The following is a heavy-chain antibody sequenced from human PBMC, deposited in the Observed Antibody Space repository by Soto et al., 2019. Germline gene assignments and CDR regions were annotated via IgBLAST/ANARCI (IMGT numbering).Heavy chain of an antibody. V-gene: IGHV1-18*01. D-gene: IGHD2-15*01. CDR2: ISASTRNT. Sequence: QVQLVQSGAEVKKPGASVKVSCQASGYTFTNYAISWVRQAPGQGLEWMGWISASTRNTDQAQNFQGRVTMTIDTSTNTANMELRSLRSDDTAVYYCARRYCSVGSCYACWHFDLWGRGTLVTVSS. CDR3: ARRYCSVGSCYACWHFDL. CDR1: GYTFTNYA. J-gene: IGHJ2*01.